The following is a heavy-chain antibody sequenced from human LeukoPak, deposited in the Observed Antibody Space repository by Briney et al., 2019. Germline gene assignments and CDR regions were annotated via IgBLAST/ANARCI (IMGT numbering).Heavy chain of an antibody. CDR3: AKGWGKQVDWFDP. Sequence: SETLSLTCSVSGDSIDSYFWNWIRQSPGKGLEWIGYFSHTMYTNYNPSLKIRVTISADTSKNQISLRLTSVTSSDTAVYFCAKGWGKQVDWFDPWGQGTLVTVSS. V-gene: IGHV4-59*01. CDR2: FSHTMYT. J-gene: IGHJ5*02. CDR1: GDSIDSYF. D-gene: IGHD3-16*01.